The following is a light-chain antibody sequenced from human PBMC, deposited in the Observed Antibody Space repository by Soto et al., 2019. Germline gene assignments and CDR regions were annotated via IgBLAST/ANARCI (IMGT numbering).Light chain of an antibody. Sequence: DIQMTQSPPTLSASVGDRVIITCRASQRMSAWLAWYQQKPGKAPTLLIYDASSLENGVPSRFSGSGSGTDFTLTISSLQPNDFATYYCQQYDTYPWTFGQWTKVEIK. V-gene: IGKV1-5*01. J-gene: IGKJ1*01. CDR2: DAS. CDR3: QQYDTYPWT. CDR1: QRMSAW.